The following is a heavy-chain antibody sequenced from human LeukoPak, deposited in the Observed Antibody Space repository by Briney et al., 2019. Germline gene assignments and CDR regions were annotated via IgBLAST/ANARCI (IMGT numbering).Heavy chain of an antibody. J-gene: IGHJ4*02. V-gene: IGHV4-39*07. Sequence: SETLSLTCTVSGGSISRSSYYWGWIRQPPGKGLEWIGSIYYSGSTYYNPSLKSRVTISVDTSKNQFSLKLSSVTAADTAVYYCARLGPRDLPYYDFGRVDYWGQGTLVTVSS. D-gene: IGHD3-3*01. CDR2: IYYSGST. CDR1: GGSISRSSYY. CDR3: ARLGPRDLPYYDFGRVDY.